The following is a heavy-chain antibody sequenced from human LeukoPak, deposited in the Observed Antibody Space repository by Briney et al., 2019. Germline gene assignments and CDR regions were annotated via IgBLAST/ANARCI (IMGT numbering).Heavy chain of an antibody. Sequence: PGGSLRLSCAASGFTFRNYWMHWVRQAPGKGLVWVSVIYSGGSTYYADSVKGRFTISRDNSKNTLYLQMNSLRAEDTAVYYCARDHIAVAGTFDYWGQGTLVTVSS. CDR1: GFTFRNYW. CDR3: ARDHIAVAGTFDY. CDR2: IYSGGST. D-gene: IGHD6-19*01. V-gene: IGHV3-66*01. J-gene: IGHJ4*02.